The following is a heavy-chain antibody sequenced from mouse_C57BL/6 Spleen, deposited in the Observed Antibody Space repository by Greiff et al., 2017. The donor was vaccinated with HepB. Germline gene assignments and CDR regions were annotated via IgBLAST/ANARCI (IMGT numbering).Heavy chain of an antibody. V-gene: IGHV5-17*01. CDR1: GFTFSDYG. J-gene: IGHJ3*01. CDR3: ARSYDYDAWFAY. CDR2: ISSGSSTI. D-gene: IGHD2-4*01. Sequence: EVQLVESGGGLVKPGGSLKLSCAASGFTFSDYGMHWVRQAPEKGLEWVAYISSGSSTIYYADTVKGRFTISRDNAKNTLFLQMNSLRSEDTAMYYCARSYDYDAWFAYWGQGTLVTVSA.